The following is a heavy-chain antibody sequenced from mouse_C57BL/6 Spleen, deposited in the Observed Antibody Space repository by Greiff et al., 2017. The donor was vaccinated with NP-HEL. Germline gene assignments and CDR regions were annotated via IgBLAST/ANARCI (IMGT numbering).Heavy chain of an antibody. CDR2: ISGGGGNT. CDR3: ARQGGYSNYYFDY. D-gene: IGHD2-5*01. Sequence: EVQGVESGGGLVKPGGSLKLSCAASGFTFSSYTMSWVRQTPEKRLEWVATISGGGGNTYYPDSVKGRFTISRDNAKNTLYLQMSSLRSEDTALYYCARQGGYSNYYFDYWGQGTTLTVSS. CDR1: GFTFSSYT. J-gene: IGHJ2*01. V-gene: IGHV5-9*01.